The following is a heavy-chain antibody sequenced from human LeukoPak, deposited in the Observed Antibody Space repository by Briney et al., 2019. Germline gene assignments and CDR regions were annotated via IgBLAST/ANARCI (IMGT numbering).Heavy chain of an antibody. V-gene: IGHV1-46*01. Sequence: ASVKVTCKASGYIFTTHYMHWVRQAPGQGLEWMGVIQPSGGRTWYAQKFQGRVTMTRDMSTNTDYMELSSLRSEDTAVYFCARDEGAKIAFAIWGQGTMVTVSS. J-gene: IGHJ3*02. CDR2: IQPSGGRT. D-gene: IGHD1-26*01. CDR1: GYIFTTHY. CDR3: ARDEGAKIAFAI.